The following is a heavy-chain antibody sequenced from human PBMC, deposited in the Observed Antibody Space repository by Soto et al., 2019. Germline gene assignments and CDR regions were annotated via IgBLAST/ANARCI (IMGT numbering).Heavy chain of an antibody. D-gene: IGHD4-4*01. Sequence: SQTLSLPCAISGDSVSSNSAAWNWIRQSPSRGLEWLGRTYYRSKWYNDYAVSVKSRITINPDTSKNQFPLKLSSVTAADTAVYYCARLGGGAAHSNSEGFDYWGQGTLVTVSS. CDR1: GDSVSSNSAA. V-gene: IGHV6-1*01. J-gene: IGHJ4*02. CDR3: ARLGGGAAHSNSEGFDY. CDR2: TYYRSKWYN.